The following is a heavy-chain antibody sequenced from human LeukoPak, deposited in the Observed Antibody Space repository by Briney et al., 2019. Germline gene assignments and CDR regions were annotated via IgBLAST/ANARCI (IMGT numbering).Heavy chain of an antibody. CDR1: GFTFSSYE. D-gene: IGHD4-17*01. V-gene: IGHV3-48*03. CDR3: ARDGSVYGDDY. J-gene: IGHJ4*02. Sequence: GGSLRLSCAASGFTFSSYEMNWVRQAPGKGLEWVSYISSSGSTIYYADFVKGRFTISRDNAKNSLYLQMNSLRAEDTAVYYCARDGSVYGDDYWGQGTLVTVSS. CDR2: ISSSGSTI.